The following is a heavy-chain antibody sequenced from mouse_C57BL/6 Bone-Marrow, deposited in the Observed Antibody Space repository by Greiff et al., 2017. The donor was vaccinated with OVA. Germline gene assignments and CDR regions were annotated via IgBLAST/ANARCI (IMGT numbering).Heavy chain of an antibody. V-gene: IGHV5-12*01. CDR2: ISNGGGST. Sequence: EVQVVESGGGLVQPGGSLKLSCAASGFTFSDYYMYWVRQTPEKRLEWVAYISNGGGSTYYPDTVKGRFTISRDNAKNTLYLQMSRLKSEDTAMYYCARQGLYYGSLDYWGQGTSVTVSS. D-gene: IGHD1-1*01. CDR1: GFTFSDYY. J-gene: IGHJ4*01. CDR3: ARQGLYYGSLDY.